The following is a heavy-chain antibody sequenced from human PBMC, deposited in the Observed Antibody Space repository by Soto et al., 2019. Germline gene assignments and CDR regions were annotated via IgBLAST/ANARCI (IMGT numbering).Heavy chain of an antibody. Sequence: SETLSLTCTVSGGSVSSGSYYWSWIRQPPGKGLEWIGYIYYSGSTNYNPSLKSRVTISVDTSKNQFSLKLSSVTAADTAVYYCATGGSSSSPMPVYYFDYWGQGTLVTVSS. CDR3: ATGGSSSSPMPVYYFDY. J-gene: IGHJ4*02. D-gene: IGHD6-6*01. CDR2: IYYSGST. V-gene: IGHV4-61*01. CDR1: GGSVSSGSYY.